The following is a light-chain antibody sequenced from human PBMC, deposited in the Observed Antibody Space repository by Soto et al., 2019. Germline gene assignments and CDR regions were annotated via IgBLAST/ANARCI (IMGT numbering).Light chain of an antibody. J-gene: IGKJ4*01. V-gene: IGKV3-20*01. CDR3: QQYGSLPIT. CDR2: GAS. Sequence: EIVLTQSPDTLSLSPGDRATLSCRASQSVSSSYLAWYQQKPGQAPRLLIYGASSRATGIPDRFSGSGSGTDFTLLISRLEPEDFVVYYCQQYGSLPITFGGGTKVEIK. CDR1: QSVSSSY.